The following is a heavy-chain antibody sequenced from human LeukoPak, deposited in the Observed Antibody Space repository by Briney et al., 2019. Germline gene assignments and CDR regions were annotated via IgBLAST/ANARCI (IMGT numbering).Heavy chain of an antibody. V-gene: IGHV4-4*07. CDR3: ARVAPSGYYYMDV. Sequence: SETLSLTCTVSGGSISSYYWSWIRQPAGKGLEWIGRIDNSGSTNYNPSLKSRVTISVGKSKNQFSLKVSSVTAADTAVYYCARVAPSGYYYMDVWGKGTTVTVSS. J-gene: IGHJ6*03. CDR2: IDNSGST. CDR1: GGSISSYY. D-gene: IGHD6-25*01.